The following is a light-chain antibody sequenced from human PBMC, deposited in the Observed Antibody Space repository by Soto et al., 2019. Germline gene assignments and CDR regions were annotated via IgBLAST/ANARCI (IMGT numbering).Light chain of an antibody. CDR1: ESLVHTDGNTY. CDR3: MQVSQFHCT. Sequence: DIVLTQTPLSSPVTLGQPASISCRSSESLVHTDGNTYLSWLHQRPGQSPRLLIYKVSNRFSGVPDRFSGSGAGTDFTLEISRVEAEDVGSYYCMQVSQFHCTFGQGTKVEIK. CDR2: KVS. V-gene: IGKV2-24*01. J-gene: IGKJ1*01.